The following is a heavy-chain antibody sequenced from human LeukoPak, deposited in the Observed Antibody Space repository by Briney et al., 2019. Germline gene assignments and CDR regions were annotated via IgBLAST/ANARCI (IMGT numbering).Heavy chain of an antibody. Sequence: AGGSLRLSCAASGFTFSSYAMSWVRQAPGKGLEWVSAISGSGGSTYYADSVKGRFTISRDNSKNTLYLQMNSLRAEDTAVYYCATDHTYYYGSGSDFQHWGQGTLVTVSS. V-gene: IGHV3-23*01. CDR2: ISGSGGST. CDR3: ATDHTYYYGSGSDFQH. D-gene: IGHD3-10*01. CDR1: GFTFSSYA. J-gene: IGHJ1*01.